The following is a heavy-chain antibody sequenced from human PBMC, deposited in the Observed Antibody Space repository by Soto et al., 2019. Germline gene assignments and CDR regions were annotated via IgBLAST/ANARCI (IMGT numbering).Heavy chain of an antibody. CDR3: ATGGSGYFTY. CDR2: IKSDGSYT. Sequence: EVQLVESGGGLVQPGGSLRLSCAASGFTFNTYWRQWVRQAPGKGLVWVSRIKSDGSYTNYADSVKGRVTISRDNAKNTLFLQMNSLGAEDTAVYYCATGGSGYFTYWGQGTLVTVSS. D-gene: IGHD3-22*01. V-gene: IGHV3-74*01. CDR1: GFTFNTYW. J-gene: IGHJ4*02.